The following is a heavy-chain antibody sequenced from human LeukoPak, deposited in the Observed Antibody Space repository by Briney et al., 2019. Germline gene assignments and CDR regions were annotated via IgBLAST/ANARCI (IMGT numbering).Heavy chain of an antibody. CDR2: ISGSGGST. CDR3: AKDYDYGSGSCSWFDP. J-gene: IGHJ5*02. Sequence: GGSLRLSCAASGFTFSSYAMSWVRQAPGKGLGWVSAISGSGGSTYYADSVKGRFTISRDNSKNTLYLQMNSLRAEDTAVYYCAKDYDYGSGSCSWFDPWGQGTLVTVSS. D-gene: IGHD3-10*01. V-gene: IGHV3-23*01. CDR1: GFTFSSYA.